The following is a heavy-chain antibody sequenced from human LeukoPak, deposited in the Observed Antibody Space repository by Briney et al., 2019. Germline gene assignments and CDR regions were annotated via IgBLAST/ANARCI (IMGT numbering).Heavy chain of an antibody. CDR2: VHPDNGNT. D-gene: IGHD1-14*01. CDR1: GYPLTKWE. CDR3: ATGPRNDP. Sequence: ASVKVSCKTSGYPLTKWEINWVRQAAGQGLEWPGWVHPDNGNTYYAQRFRGRVTMSRDTSTTTAYMELSGLRSNDTAVYFCATGPRNDPWGQGTLVTVSS. J-gene: IGHJ5*02. V-gene: IGHV1-8*01.